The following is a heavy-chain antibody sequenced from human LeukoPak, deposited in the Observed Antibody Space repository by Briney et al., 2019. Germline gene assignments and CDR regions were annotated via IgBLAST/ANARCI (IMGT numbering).Heavy chain of an antibody. CDR3: AKRGPEYARGPYETGGVEYYFDY. CDR2: ISGSGGST. CDR1: GFTFSSYA. V-gene: IGHV3-23*01. J-gene: IGHJ4*02. D-gene: IGHD3-16*01. Sequence: GGSLRLSCAASGFTFSSYAMSWVRQAPGKGLEWVSAISGSGGSTYYADSVKGRFTISRDNSKNTLYLQMNSLRAEDTAVYHCAKRGPEYARGPYETGGVEYYFDYWGQGTLVTVSS.